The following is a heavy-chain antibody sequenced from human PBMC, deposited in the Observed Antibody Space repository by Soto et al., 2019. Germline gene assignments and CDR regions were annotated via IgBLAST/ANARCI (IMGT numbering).Heavy chain of an antibody. Sequence: ASVKVSCKASGYTFTSYAMHWVRQAPGQRLEWMGWINAGNSNTKYSQKFQGRVTITRDTSASTAYMELSSLRSEDTAVYYCARDAGMEWPRYGMDVWGQGTTVTVSS. J-gene: IGHJ6*02. CDR3: ARDAGMEWPRYGMDV. V-gene: IGHV1-3*01. CDR2: INAGNSNT. CDR1: GYTFTSYA. D-gene: IGHD3-3*01.